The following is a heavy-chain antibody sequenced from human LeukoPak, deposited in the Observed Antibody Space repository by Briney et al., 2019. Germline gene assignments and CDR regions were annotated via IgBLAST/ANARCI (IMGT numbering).Heavy chain of an antibody. Sequence: ASVKVSCKASGYTFTGYYIHWVRQAPAQGLEWMGWINPNSGGTNYVQKFQGRVTMNRDTSISTAYMELSRLRSDDAAVYYCARGPAHRGEWFDAWGQGTLVTVSS. CDR2: INPNSGGT. CDR3: ARGPAHRGEWFDA. CDR1: GYTFTGYY. D-gene: IGHD3-16*01. V-gene: IGHV1-2*02. J-gene: IGHJ5*02.